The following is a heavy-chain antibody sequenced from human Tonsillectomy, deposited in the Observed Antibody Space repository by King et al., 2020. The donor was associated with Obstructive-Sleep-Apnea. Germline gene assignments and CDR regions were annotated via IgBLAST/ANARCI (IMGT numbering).Heavy chain of an antibody. D-gene: IGHD3-22*01. Sequence: VQLVESGGGLVQPGGSLRLSCAASGFTFSSYAMSWVRQAPGKGREGVPTISGSGGSTYYADSVKGRFTISRDNSKNTLYLQMNSLRAEDTAVYYCAKDITMIVVVTMYYFDYWGQGTLVTVSS. CDR1: GFTFSSYA. J-gene: IGHJ4*02. V-gene: IGHV3-23*04. CDR3: AKDITMIVVVTMYYFDY. CDR2: ISGSGGST.